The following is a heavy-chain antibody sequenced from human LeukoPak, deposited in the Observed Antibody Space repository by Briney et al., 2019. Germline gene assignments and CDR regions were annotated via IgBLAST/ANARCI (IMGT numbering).Heavy chain of an antibody. CDR1: GFTFSDYY. V-gene: IGHV3-9*01. D-gene: IGHD6-19*01. J-gene: IGHJ4*02. CDR3: AKDNAPNLYSSGLFDY. Sequence: GGSLRLSCAASGFTFSDYYMSWIRQAPGKGLEWVSGISWNSGSIGYADSVKGRFTISRDNAKNSLYLQMNSLRAEDTALYYCAKDNAPNLYSSGLFDYWGQGTLVTVSS. CDR2: ISWNSGSI.